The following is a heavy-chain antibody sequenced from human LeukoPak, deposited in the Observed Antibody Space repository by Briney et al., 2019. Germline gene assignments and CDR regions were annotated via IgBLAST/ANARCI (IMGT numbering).Heavy chain of an antibody. D-gene: IGHD6-13*01. J-gene: IGHJ4*02. CDR1: GASITNYY. Sequence: PSETLSLTCIVSGASITNYYWSWIRQPPGKGLEWIGYIYYSGTTNYNPSLKSRVTISVDTSKNQFSLKLSSVTAADTAVYYCARGVYIAAAQYGYWGQGTLVAVSS. CDR3: ARGVYIAAAQYGY. CDR2: IYYSGTT. V-gene: IGHV4-59*01.